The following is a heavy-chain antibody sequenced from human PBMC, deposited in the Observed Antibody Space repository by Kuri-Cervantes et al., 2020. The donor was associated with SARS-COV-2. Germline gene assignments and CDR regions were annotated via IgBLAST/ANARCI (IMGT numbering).Heavy chain of an antibody. CDR1: GGTFSSYT. CDR2: IIPIFGTA. CDR3: ARSHTLYGGNSSPWDY. D-gene: IGHD4-23*01. J-gene: IGHJ4*02. V-gene: IGHV1-69*06. Sequence: SVKVSCKASGGTFSSYTISWVRQAPGQGLEWMGGIIPIFGTANYAQKFQGRVTITADKSTSTAYMELRSLRSDDTAVYYCARSHTLYGGNSSPWDYWGQGTLVTVSS.